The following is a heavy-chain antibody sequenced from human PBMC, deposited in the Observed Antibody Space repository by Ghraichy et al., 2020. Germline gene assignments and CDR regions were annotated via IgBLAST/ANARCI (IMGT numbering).Heavy chain of an antibody. V-gene: IGHV3-33*01. CDR3: AREKESWEIDY. D-gene: IGHD1-26*01. CDR1: GFTFSSYG. Sequence: GGSLRLSCAASGFTFSSYGMHWVRQAPGKGLEWVAVIWYDGSNKYYADSVKGRFTISRDNSKNTLYLQMNSLRAEDTAVYYCAREKESWEIDYWGQGTLVTVSS. J-gene: IGHJ4*02. CDR2: IWYDGSNK.